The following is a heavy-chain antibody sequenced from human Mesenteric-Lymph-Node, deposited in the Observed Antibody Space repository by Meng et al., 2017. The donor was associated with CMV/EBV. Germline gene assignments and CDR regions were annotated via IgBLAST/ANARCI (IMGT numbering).Heavy chain of an antibody. Sequence: GGSLRLSCAASGFTFSSYAMHWVRQAPGKGLEYVSAISSNGGSTYYADSVKGRFTISRDNSKNTLYLQMNSLRAEDTAVYYCAKRGGYSYGKAFDYWGQGTLVTVSS. CDR2: ISSNGGST. V-gene: IGHV3-64*04. CDR3: AKRGGYSYGKAFDY. CDR1: GFTFSSYA. D-gene: IGHD5-18*01. J-gene: IGHJ4*02.